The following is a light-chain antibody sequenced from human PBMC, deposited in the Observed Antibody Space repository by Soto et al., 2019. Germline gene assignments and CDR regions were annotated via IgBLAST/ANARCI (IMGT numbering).Light chain of an antibody. CDR3: QQYDQLPIT. Sequence: DIQMTQSASSLPSSVGDTATISCQASQDISKYLNWFQQKPGKAPKLLIYDVSNVETRVPARFSGRGSGTDFTLIISSLQPEDFATYYCQQYDQLPITFGGGTKVDIK. J-gene: IGKJ4*02. CDR1: QDISKY. CDR2: DVS. V-gene: IGKV1-33*01.